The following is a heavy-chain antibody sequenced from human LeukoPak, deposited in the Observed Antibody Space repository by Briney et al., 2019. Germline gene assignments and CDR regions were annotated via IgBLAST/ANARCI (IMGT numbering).Heavy chain of an antibody. Sequence: GGSLRLSCAASGFTFSSYSMNWVRQAPGKGLECVSSISSSSSYIYYADSVKGRFTISRDNAKNSLYLQMNSLRAEDTAVYYCASRIVGAYKDAFDIWGQGTMVTVSS. CDR1: GFTFSSYS. CDR2: ISSSSSYI. V-gene: IGHV3-21*01. CDR3: ASRIVGAYKDAFDI. D-gene: IGHD1-26*01. J-gene: IGHJ3*02.